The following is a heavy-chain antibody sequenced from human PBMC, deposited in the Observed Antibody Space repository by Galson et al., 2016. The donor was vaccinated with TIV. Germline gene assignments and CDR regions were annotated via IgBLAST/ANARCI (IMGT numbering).Heavy chain of an antibody. J-gene: IGHJ4*01. D-gene: IGHD5-18*01. CDR3: AITSYTPMGY. CDR1: GGTFSSFA. V-gene: IGHV1-69*13. CDR2: IIPGFGTV. Sequence: SVKVSCKASGGTFSSFALNWVRQAPGQGLEWIGEIIPGFGTVRYAQKLQARVTITADESATTSVMELSSLTSDDTAVYYCAITSYTPMGYWGQGTLVTVSS.